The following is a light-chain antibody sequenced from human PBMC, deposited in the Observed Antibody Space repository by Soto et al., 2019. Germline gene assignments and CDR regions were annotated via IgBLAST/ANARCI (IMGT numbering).Light chain of an antibody. CDR3: QQYGSSPPLT. J-gene: IGKJ4*01. Sequence: ELTQSPPALALSPGERATLSCRASQSVSSSYLAWYQQKPGQAPRLVIYGASSRATGIPDRFSGSGSGTDFTLTISRLEPEDFAVYYCQQYGSSPPLTFGGGTKVDIK. CDR1: QSVSSSY. CDR2: GAS. V-gene: IGKV3-20*01.